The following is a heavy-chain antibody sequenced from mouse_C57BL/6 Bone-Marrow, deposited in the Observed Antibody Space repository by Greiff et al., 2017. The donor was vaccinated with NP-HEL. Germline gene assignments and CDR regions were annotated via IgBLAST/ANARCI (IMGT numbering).Heavy chain of an antibody. CDR1: GYTFTDYY. CDR2: INPNNGGT. J-gene: IGHJ1*03. CDR3: ARSKGPYYGNWYFDV. V-gene: IGHV1-26*01. D-gene: IGHD1-1*01. Sequence: EVQLQQSGPELVKPGASVKISCKASGYTFTDYYMNWVKQSHGKSLEWIGDINPNNGGTSYNQKFKGKATLTVDKSSSTAYMELRSLTSEDSAVYYCARSKGPYYGNWYFDVWGTGTTVTVSS.